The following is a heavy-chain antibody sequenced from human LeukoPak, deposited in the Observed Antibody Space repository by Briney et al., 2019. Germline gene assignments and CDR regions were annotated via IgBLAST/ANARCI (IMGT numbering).Heavy chain of an antibody. Sequence: ASVTVSCKASGYTFTSYYMHWVRQAPGQGLEWMGIINPSGGSTSYAQKFQGRVTMTSDMSTSTVYMELSSLRSEDTAVYYCARGIGVVPAAANWFDLWGQGTLVTVSS. CDR3: ARGIGVVPAAANWFDL. V-gene: IGHV1-46*01. J-gene: IGHJ5*02. CDR2: INPSGGST. CDR1: GYTFTSYY. D-gene: IGHD2-2*01.